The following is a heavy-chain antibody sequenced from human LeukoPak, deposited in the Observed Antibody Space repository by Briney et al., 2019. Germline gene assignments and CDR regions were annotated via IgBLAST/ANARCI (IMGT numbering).Heavy chain of an antibody. J-gene: IGHJ6*04. D-gene: IGHD5-24*01. V-gene: IGHV3-53*01. CDR1: GFTFSSYA. CDR3: ARDMADRGMDV. Sequence: PGGSLRLSCAASGFTFSSYAMSWVRQAPGKGLEWVSVIYSGGSTYYADSVKGRFTISRDNSKNTLYLQMNSLRAEDTAVYYCARDMADRGMDVWGKGTTATVSS. CDR2: IYSGGST.